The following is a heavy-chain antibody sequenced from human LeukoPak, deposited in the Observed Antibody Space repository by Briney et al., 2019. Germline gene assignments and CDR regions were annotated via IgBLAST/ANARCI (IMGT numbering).Heavy chain of an antibody. Sequence: EASVKVSCKASGYTFTNYGISWVRQAPGQGLEWMGWISAYNGNTNYAQKLQGRVTMTKDTSTSTAYMELRSLRSDDTAVYYCARLSGGYSCGSAFDWGQGTLVTVSS. CDR2: ISAYNGNT. CDR3: ARLSGGYSCGSAFD. CDR1: GYTFTNYG. J-gene: IGHJ4*02. D-gene: IGHD5-18*01. V-gene: IGHV1-18*01.